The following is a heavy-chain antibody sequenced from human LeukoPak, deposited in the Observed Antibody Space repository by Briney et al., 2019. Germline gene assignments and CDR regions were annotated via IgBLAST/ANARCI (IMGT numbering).Heavy chain of an antibody. J-gene: IGHJ5*01. D-gene: IGHD3-10*01. Sequence: SETLSLTCSVSGSYLSSYYWSWIRQPAEKGLEWIGRIYPSGSTNYNPSLKSRVTMSIDTSKDQFSLELTSVTAADTAVYYCARGPPDFYNSGSYYNGYNWFDSWGQGTLVTVSS. CDR1: GSYLSSYY. CDR2: IYPSGST. V-gene: IGHV4-4*07. CDR3: ARGPPDFYNSGSYYNGYNWFDS.